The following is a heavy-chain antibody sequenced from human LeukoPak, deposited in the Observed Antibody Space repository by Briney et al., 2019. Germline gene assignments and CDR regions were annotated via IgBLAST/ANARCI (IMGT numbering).Heavy chain of an antibody. CDR2: IYAGDTT. D-gene: IGHD2-15*01. Sequence: GGSLTLSCAASGLTVSSNHMSWVRQAPGKGLEWVSIIYAGDTTYYADSVKGRFTISRDNSKNIMYLQMNSLRVEDTAVYYCARLIGGRPGRFDYWGQGTLVTVSS. CDR1: GLTVSSNH. CDR3: ARLIGGRPGRFDY. V-gene: IGHV3-53*01. J-gene: IGHJ4*02.